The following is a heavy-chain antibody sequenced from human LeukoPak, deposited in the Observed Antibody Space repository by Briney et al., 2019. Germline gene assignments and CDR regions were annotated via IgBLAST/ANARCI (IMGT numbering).Heavy chain of an antibody. CDR3: ARAGGQLLYFDY. J-gene: IGHJ4*02. D-gene: IGHD6-6*01. Sequence: GGSLRLSCSASGFSFSDYFMGWIRQAPGQGLEWVSSTTSSGNTVYYADSVKGRFTISRDNGQKSLYLHMSGLRAEDTAVYYCARAGGQLLYFDYWGQGVLVTVSS. CDR2: TTSSGNTV. CDR1: GFSFSDYF. V-gene: IGHV3-11*01.